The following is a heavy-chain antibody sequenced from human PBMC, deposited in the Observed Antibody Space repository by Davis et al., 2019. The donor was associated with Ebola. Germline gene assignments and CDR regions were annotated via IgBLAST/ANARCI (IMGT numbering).Heavy chain of an antibody. CDR1: GFTVSSNY. D-gene: IGHD5-12*01. CDR2: ISYDGSNK. Sequence: GESLKISCAASGFTVSSNYMHWVRQAPGKGLEWVAVISYDGSNKYYADSVKGRFTISRDYSKNTLYLQMNSLRAEDTAVYYCARGDIVATIPYYYGMDVWGKGTTVTVSS. V-gene: IGHV3-30*03. CDR3: ARGDIVATIPYYYGMDV. J-gene: IGHJ6*04.